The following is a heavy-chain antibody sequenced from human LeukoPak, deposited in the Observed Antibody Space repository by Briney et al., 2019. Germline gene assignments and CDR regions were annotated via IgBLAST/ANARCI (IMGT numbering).Heavy chain of an antibody. CDR3: AKDRYSYGYAFDY. CDR2: IWYDGSNK. Sequence: GGSLRLSCAASGFTFSSYGMHWVRQAPGKGLEWVAVIWYDGSNKYYADSVMGRFTISRDNSKNTLYLQMNSLRAEDTAVYYCAKDRYSYGYAFDYWGQGTLVTVPS. V-gene: IGHV3-33*06. CDR1: GFTFSSYG. J-gene: IGHJ4*02. D-gene: IGHD5-18*01.